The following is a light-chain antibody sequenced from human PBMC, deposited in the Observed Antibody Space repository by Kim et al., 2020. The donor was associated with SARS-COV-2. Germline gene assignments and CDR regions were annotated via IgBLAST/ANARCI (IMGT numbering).Light chain of an antibody. CDR3: SSYTISNTLYV. V-gene: IGLV2-14*03. J-gene: IGLJ1*01. CDR2: DVS. Sequence: QSALTQPASVSGSPGQSITISCTGTSSDVGGYKYVSWYQQHPGKAPKLMIYDVSNRPSGVSNRFSGSKSGNTASLTISGLQAEDETDYYCSSYTISNTLYVFGAGTKVTVL. CDR1: SSDVGGYKY.